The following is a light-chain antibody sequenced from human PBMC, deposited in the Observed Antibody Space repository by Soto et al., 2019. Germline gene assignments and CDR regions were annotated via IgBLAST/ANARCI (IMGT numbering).Light chain of an antibody. V-gene: IGKV3-15*01. CDR1: QSVRNY. CDR2: DAS. J-gene: IGKJ1*01. CDR3: QQYDNWPRT. Sequence: EIVLTQSPATLSLSPGERATLSCRASQSVRNYLAWYQQKPGQAPRLLIYDASNRATGLPARFSGIGSGTEFTLTISSLQSEDFAVYYCQQYDNWPRTFGQGTKVEIK.